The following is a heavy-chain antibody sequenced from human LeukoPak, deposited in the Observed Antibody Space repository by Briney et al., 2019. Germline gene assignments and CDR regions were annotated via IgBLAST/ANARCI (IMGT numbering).Heavy chain of an antibody. J-gene: IGHJ4*02. CDR3: AREYSSSSGKALDY. V-gene: IGHV4-4*07. D-gene: IGHD6-6*01. CDR2: IYTSGST. Sequence: SETLSLTCTVSSGALGSYYCNWLRQPAGNGLKWIGHIYTSGSTNSNPSLKSRVTMSVDTSKNQFSLKLNSVTAADTAFYYCAREYSSSSGKALDYWGQGTLVTVSS. CDR1: SGALGSYY.